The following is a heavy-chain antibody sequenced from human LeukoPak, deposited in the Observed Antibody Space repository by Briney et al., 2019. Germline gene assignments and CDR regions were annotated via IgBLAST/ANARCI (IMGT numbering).Heavy chain of an antibody. J-gene: IGHJ4*02. CDR3: AKDTGIVGATYFDY. D-gene: IGHD1-26*01. V-gene: IGHV3-9*01. Sequence: GGSLRLSCAASGFTFSSYAMHWVRQAPGKGLEWVSGISWNSGSIGYADSVKGRFTISRDNAKNSLYLQMNSLRAEDTALYYCAKDTGIVGATYFDYWGQGTLVTVSS. CDR2: ISWNSGSI. CDR1: GFTFSSYA.